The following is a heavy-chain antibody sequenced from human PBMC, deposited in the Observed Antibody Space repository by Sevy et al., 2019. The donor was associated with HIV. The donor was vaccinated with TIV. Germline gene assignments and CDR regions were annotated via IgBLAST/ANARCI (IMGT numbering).Heavy chain of an antibody. D-gene: IGHD5-18*01. V-gene: IGHV3-7*01. CDR3: VREGLGGFSYSLDC. J-gene: IGHJ4*02. Sequence: GGSLRLSCAASGFTFSSYWMSWVRQAPGKGLEWVATMKQDGSEKYYVDSVKGRFTISRDNAKHSLYLQMNSLRAEDTAVYYCVREGLGGFSYSLDCWGQGTLLTVSS. CDR1: GFTFSSYW. CDR2: MKQDGSEK.